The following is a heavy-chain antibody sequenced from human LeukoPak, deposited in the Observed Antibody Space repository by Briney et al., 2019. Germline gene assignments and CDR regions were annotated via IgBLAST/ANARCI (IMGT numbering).Heavy chain of an antibody. CDR2: VSASGTT. J-gene: IGHJ6*03. CDR3: ARLQYFDMDV. D-gene: IGHD4-11*01. V-gene: IGHV4-61*02. Sequence: SETLSLTCTVSGGSLSSGLYYWPWIRQPARKGLEWVVRVSASGTTDYNPSLKSRVIISVDTSKNQFFLRLAYVTAADTAVYYCARLQYFDMDVWGKGTTVTVSS. CDR1: GGSLSSGLYY.